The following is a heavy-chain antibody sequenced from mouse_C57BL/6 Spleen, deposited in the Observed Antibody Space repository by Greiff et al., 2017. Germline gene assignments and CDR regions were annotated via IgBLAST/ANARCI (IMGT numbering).Heavy chain of an antibody. D-gene: IGHD2-2*01. Sequence: EVQVVESGGGLVQSGRSLRLSCATSGFTFSDFYMEWVRQAPGKGLEWIAASRNKANDYTTEYSASVKGRFIVSRDTSQSILYLQMNALRAEDTAIYYCARGMVTEWYFDVWGTGTTVTVSS. CDR3: ARGMVTEWYFDV. J-gene: IGHJ1*03. V-gene: IGHV7-1*01. CDR2: SRNKANDYTT. CDR1: GFTFSDFY.